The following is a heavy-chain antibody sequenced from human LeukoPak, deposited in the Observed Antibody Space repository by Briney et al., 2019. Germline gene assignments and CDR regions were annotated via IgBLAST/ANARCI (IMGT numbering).Heavy chain of an antibody. CDR2: ISSSSSPI. CDR3: ARGGTYCPDY. Sequence: GGSLRLSCAASGFTFSTYNMNWVRPAPGKGLEWVSYISSSSSPIFYADSVKGRFTISRDNAKNSLYLQMNSLRDEDTAVYYCARGGTYCPDYWGQGTLVTVSS. J-gene: IGHJ4*02. D-gene: IGHD1-26*01. V-gene: IGHV3-48*02. CDR1: GFTFSTYN.